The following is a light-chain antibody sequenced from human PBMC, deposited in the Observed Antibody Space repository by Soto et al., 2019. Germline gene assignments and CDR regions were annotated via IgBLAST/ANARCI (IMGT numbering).Light chain of an antibody. J-gene: IGKJ1*01. CDR1: QSVSSTY. CDR3: QQYAISPQT. V-gene: IGKV3-20*01. Sequence: EIVLTQSPGTLSLSPGERATLSCRASQSVSSTYLAWYQQKPGQAPRLLIYGASTRATGIPDRFSGSGSGPAFTLTISRLEPEYFAVYYCQQYAISPQTFGQGTRVEVK. CDR2: GAS.